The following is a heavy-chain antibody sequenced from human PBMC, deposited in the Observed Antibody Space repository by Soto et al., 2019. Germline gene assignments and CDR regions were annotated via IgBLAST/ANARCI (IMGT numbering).Heavy chain of an antibody. J-gene: IGHJ6*02. CDR3: ARDPNIVATMGSIYYYYGMDV. Sequence: GGSLRLSCAASGFTFSTYWMTWVRQAPGKGLEWVANIKRDGSEKYYVDSVKGRFTISRDNAKNSLSLQMSSLRAEDTAVYYCARDPNIVATMGSIYYYYGMDVWGQGTTVTVSS. V-gene: IGHV3-7*01. D-gene: IGHD5-12*01. CDR1: GFTFSTYW. CDR2: IKRDGSEK.